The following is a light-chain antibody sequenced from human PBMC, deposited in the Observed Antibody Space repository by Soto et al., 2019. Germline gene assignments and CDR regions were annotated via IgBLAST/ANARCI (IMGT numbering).Light chain of an antibody. J-gene: IGLJ1*01. CDR3: QSYDSSLNGRV. V-gene: IGLV1-40*01. CDR1: SSNIGAGYD. Sequence: QSVLTQPPSVSVAPGQRVTISCTGSSSNIGAGYDVHWYQQLPGTAPKLLIYGNSNRPSGVPDRFSGSKSGTSASLAITGFHAEDEADYYCQSYDSSLNGRVFGTGTKLTVL. CDR2: GNS.